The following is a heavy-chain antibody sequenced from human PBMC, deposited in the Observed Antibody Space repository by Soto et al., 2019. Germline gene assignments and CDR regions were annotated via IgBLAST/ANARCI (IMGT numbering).Heavy chain of an antibody. V-gene: IGHV3-23*01. CDR2: ISGSGGST. J-gene: IGHJ6*02. Sequence: EVQLLESGGGLVQPGGSLRLSCAASGFTFSSYAMSWVRQAPGKGLEWVSAISGSGGSTYYADSVKGRFTISRDNSKNTLYLHMNSLRAEDTAVYYCAKNRAVLRYFAAYGMDVWGQGTTVTVSS. D-gene: IGHD3-9*01. CDR3: AKNRAVLRYFAAYGMDV. CDR1: GFTFSSYA.